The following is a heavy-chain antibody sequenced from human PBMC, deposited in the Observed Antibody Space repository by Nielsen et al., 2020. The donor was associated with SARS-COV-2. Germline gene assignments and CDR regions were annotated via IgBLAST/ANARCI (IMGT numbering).Heavy chain of an antibody. Sequence: GGSLRLSWAASGFTFSNYDMFWVRQAPGRGLERASLISYDTSNRYYADSVKGCFTTSRDNSKNTLYLQMNSLRAEDTAVYYCTREGVAAAGTFRGYNWFDPWGQGTLVTVSS. V-gene: IGHV3-33*05. D-gene: IGHD6-13*01. CDR1: GFTFSNYD. J-gene: IGHJ5*02. CDR2: ISYDTSNR. CDR3: TREGVAAAGTFRGYNWFDP.